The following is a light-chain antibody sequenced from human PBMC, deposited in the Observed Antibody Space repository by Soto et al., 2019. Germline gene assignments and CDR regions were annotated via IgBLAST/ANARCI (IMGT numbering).Light chain of an antibody. J-gene: IGKJ1*01. V-gene: IGKV3-15*01. CDR3: QQYSTPPWT. Sequence: EIVMTQSPATLSVSPGERATLSCRASQSVTSNLAWYQQKPGRAPRLLIYGASTRATGIPARFSGSGSGTEFTLTISNLQSEDFATFYCQQYSTPPWTFGHGTRVEIK. CDR1: QSVTSN. CDR2: GAS.